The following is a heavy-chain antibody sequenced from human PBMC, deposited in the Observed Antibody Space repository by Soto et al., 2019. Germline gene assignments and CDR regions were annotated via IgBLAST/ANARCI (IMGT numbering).Heavy chain of an antibody. Sequence: EVQLLESGGGLVQPGGSLRLSCAASGFTFRSYAMSWVRQAPGKGLEWVSAISGSGGSTDYADSVKGRFTISRDNSKNTLYLQMNSLGAEDTAVYYCAKDSGYSKVRFDYWGQGTLVTVSS. CDR3: AKDSGYSKVRFDY. CDR1: GFTFRSYA. J-gene: IGHJ4*02. CDR2: ISGSGGST. D-gene: IGHD3-22*01. V-gene: IGHV3-23*01.